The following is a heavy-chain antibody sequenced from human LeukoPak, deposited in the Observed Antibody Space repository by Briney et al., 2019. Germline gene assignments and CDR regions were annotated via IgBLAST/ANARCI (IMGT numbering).Heavy chain of an antibody. CDR3: NRPHYSFDI. Sequence: PGRSLRLSCAASGFTFSSYAMHSVRQAPGKGLEWVAVISYNGSNKYYADSVKGRFTISRDKSKNTLYLQMNSLRAEDTAVYYCNRPHYSFDIWGQGTMVTVSS. J-gene: IGHJ3*02. D-gene: IGHD2-15*01. CDR1: GFTFSSYA. CDR2: ISYNGSNK. V-gene: IGHV3-30-3*01.